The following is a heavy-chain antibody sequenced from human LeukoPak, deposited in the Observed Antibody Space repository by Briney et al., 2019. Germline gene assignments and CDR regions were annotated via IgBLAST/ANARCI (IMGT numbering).Heavy chain of an antibody. CDR1: GFTFSTNY. Sequence: GGSLRLSCAASGFTFSTNYMSWVRQAPGKGLEWVSVIYSGGSPYYADSVKGRLTISRDNSKNTLYLQMNSLRAEDTAVYYCARDLNYYDSSGYGHWGQGTLVTVSS. CDR2: IYSGGSP. CDR3: ARDLNYYDSSGYGH. J-gene: IGHJ4*02. V-gene: IGHV3-53*01. D-gene: IGHD3-22*01.